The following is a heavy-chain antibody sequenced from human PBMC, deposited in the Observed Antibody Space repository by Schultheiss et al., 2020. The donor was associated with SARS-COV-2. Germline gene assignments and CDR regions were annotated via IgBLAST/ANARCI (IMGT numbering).Heavy chain of an antibody. CDR2: IYYSGST. CDR1: GGSISSSSYY. V-gene: IGHV4-39*07. Sequence: SETLSLTCTVSGGSISSSSYYWGWIRQPPGKGLEWIGSIYYSGSTYYNPSLKSRVTISVDTSKNQFSLKLSSVTAADTAVYYCARLGGGKPAAQIDYWGQGTLVTVSS. D-gene: IGHD2-2*01. CDR3: ARLGGGKPAAQIDY. J-gene: IGHJ4*02.